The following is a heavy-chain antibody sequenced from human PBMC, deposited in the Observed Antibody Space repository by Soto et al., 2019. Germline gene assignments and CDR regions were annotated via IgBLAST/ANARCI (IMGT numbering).Heavy chain of an antibody. D-gene: IGHD3-10*01. Sequence: GGSLRLSCVASGFTFSSYAMSWVRQAPGKRLDWVSSIVSNGAGTYYADSVKGRFTISRDTSKNTLYLQMNSLRAEDTAVYYCAKGGRGSVWDYWGQGTLVTVSS. CDR3: AKGGRGSVWDY. CDR2: IVSNGAGT. CDR1: GFTFSSYA. J-gene: IGHJ4*02. V-gene: IGHV3-23*01.